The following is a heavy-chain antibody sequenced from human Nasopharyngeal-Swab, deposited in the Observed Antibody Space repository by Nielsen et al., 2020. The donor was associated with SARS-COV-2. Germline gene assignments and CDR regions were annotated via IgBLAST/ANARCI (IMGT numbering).Heavy chain of an antibody. D-gene: IGHD4-17*01. CDR2: ISGSGGST. Sequence: GESLKISCAASGFTFSSYAMSWVRQAPGKGLEWVSAISGSGGSTYYADSVKGRFTISRDNSKNTLYLQMNSLRAEDTAVYYCAKDEEYDYGDYGVYYYYYGMDVWGQGTTVTVSS. J-gene: IGHJ6*02. V-gene: IGHV3-23*01. CDR3: AKDEEYDYGDYGVYYYYYGMDV. CDR1: GFTFSSYA.